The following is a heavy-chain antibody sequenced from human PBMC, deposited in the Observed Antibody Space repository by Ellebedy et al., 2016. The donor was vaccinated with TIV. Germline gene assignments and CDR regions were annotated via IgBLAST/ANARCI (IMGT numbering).Heavy chain of an antibody. CDR2: IHFAGKT. J-gene: IGHJ6*02. CDR3: ARRGPSYSLEV. CDR1: GDSISANDYY. V-gene: IGHV4-39*01. Sequence: SETLSLXXTVSGDSISANDYYWGWIRQPPGKGLEWIGSIHFAGKTFYNPSVWSRVTISVDTSKEQFTLQLSSVVAADTAVYYCARRGPSYSLEVWGRGTTVTVSS. D-gene: IGHD2-15*01.